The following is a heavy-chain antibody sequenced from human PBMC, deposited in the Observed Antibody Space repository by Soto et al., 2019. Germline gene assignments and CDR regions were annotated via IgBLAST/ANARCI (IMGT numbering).Heavy chain of an antibody. J-gene: IGHJ6*02. Sequence: SVKVSCKAAGGTFSIYAISWVRQAPGQGLEWMGGIIPIFGTANYAQKFQGRVTITADESTRTAYMELSSLRTEDTAVYYCARDRWGYGMDVWGQGTTVTVSS. CDR3: ARDRWGYGMDV. D-gene: IGHD3-16*01. CDR1: GGTFSIYA. V-gene: IGHV1-69*13. CDR2: IIPIFGTA.